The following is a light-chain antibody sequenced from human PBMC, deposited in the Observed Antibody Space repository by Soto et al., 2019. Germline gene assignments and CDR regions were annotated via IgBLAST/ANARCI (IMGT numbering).Light chain of an antibody. CDR2: RNN. Sequence: QSVLTQPPSASGTPGQRVTISCYGSSSNIGSNYVYWYQQLPGTAPKLLIYRNNQRPSGVPDRFSGSKSGTSASLAISGLRSEDEADYYCAAWDDSLSDLYVFGTG. V-gene: IGLV1-47*01. CDR1: SSNIGSNY. J-gene: IGLJ1*01. CDR3: AAWDDSLSDLYV.